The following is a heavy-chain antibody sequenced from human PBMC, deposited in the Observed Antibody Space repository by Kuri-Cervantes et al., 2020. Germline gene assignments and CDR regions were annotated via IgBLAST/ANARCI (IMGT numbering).Heavy chain of an antibody. D-gene: IGHD1-14*01. V-gene: IGHV4-4*07. CDR1: GGSISSYY. CDR3: ARQLVLNQGGYFDY. J-gene: IGHJ4*02. Sequence: SETLSLTCTVSGGSISSYYWSWIRQPAGKGLEWIGRIYTSGSTNYNPSLKSRVTISVDKSKNQFSLKLSSVTAADTAVYYCARQLVLNQGGYFDYWGQGTLVTVSS. CDR2: IYTSGST.